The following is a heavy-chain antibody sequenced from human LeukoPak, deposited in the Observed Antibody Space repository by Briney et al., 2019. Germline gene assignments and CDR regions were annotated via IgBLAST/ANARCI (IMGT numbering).Heavy chain of an antibody. CDR3: TGRASQTASGSYYY. D-gene: IGHD1-26*01. J-gene: IGHJ4*02. Sequence: GGSLRLSCAASGFTFSGSAMHWVRQASGKGLEWVGRIRSKANSYATAYAASVKGRFTISRDDSKNTAYLQMNSLKTEDTAVYYCTGRASQTASGSYYYWGQGTLVTVSS. V-gene: IGHV3-73*01. CDR2: IRSKANSYAT. CDR1: GFTFSGSA.